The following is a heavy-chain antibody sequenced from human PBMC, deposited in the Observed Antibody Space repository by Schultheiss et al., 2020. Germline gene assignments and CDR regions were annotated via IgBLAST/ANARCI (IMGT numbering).Heavy chain of an antibody. CDR2: IYYSGST. CDR3: ASMGTELVP. CDR1: GGSFSGYY. V-gene: IGHV4-34*01. Sequence: SETLSLTCAVYGGSFSGYYWSWIRQPPGKALEWIGSIYYSGSTYYNPSLKSRVTISVDTSKNQFSLKLSSVTAADTAVYYCASMGTELVPWGQGTLVTVSS. J-gene: IGHJ5*02. D-gene: IGHD5-18*01.